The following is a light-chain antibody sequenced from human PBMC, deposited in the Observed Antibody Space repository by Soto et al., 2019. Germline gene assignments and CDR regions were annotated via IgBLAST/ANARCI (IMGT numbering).Light chain of an antibody. J-gene: IGKJ1*01. CDR2: GAS. CDR1: QSVSSN. V-gene: IGKV3-15*01. Sequence: EIVMTQSPATLSVSPGERATLSFSSSQSVSSNLAWYQQKPGQAPRLLIYGASTRATGIPARFSGSGSGTEFTLTISSLQSEDFAVYYCQQYNNWPSWTFGQGTKVDIK. CDR3: QQYNNWPSWT.